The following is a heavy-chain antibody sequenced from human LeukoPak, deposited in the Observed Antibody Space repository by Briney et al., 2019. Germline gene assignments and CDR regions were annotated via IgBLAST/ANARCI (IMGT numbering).Heavy chain of an antibody. Sequence: SGGSLRLSCAASGFTFSDYYMSWIRQAPGKGLEWVSYISSSGSTIYYADSVKGRFTISRDNAKNSLYLQMNSLRAEDTAVYYCARLSRITIFGVVSQTYYYYYMDVWGKGTTVTVSS. CDR3: ARLSRITIFGVVSQTYYYYYMDV. D-gene: IGHD3-3*01. CDR2: ISSSGSTI. V-gene: IGHV3-11*04. CDR1: GFTFSDYY. J-gene: IGHJ6*03.